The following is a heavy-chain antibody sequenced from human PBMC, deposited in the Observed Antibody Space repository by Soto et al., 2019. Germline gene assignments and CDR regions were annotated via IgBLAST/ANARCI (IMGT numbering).Heavy chain of an antibody. CDR2: IKTDGIST. D-gene: IGHD5-18*01. J-gene: IGHJ4*02. CDR3: AKREGNTFGLFH. V-gene: IGHV3-74*01. CDR1: GFTFSAYW. Sequence: EVQLVESGGGLVQPGGSLRLSCAASGFTFSAYWIHWVRQAPEKGLEWVSRIKTDGISTDYADSVKGRFTISRDNAKNILYLQMDSLRVEDTAVYYCAKREGNTFGLFHWGQGTLVTASS.